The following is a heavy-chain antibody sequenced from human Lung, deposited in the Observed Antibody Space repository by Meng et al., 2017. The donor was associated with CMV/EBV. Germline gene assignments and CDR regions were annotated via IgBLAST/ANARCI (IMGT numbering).Heavy chain of an antibody. CDR1: GASITHPNW. CDR3: LRRSGGSV. Sequence: QVPLRESGPALVKPSETLCLTCAVSGASITHPNWWAWVRQPPGKGLEWIGEIPHRGSSAYNPSLKSRVSMSIDKSKNQVSLKLTSVTAADTAVYHCLRRSGGSVWGQGTLVTVSS. D-gene: IGHD3-10*01. CDR2: IPHRGSS. J-gene: IGHJ1*01. V-gene: IGHV4-4*02.